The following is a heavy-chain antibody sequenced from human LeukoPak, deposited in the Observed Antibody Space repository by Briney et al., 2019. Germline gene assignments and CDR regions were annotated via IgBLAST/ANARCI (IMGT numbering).Heavy chain of an antibody. V-gene: IGHV3-64D*09. D-gene: IGHD3-22*01. CDR1: GFTFRTYA. CDR3: VKDKYYDNSAYRSGAFDI. J-gene: IGHJ3*02. Sequence: GGSLRLSCTASGFTFRTYAMHWVRQAPGKGLECVSTISSNGGRTYYADSVKGRFTISRDNSKNTLYLQMSSLRADDTSVYYCVKDKYYDNSAYRSGAFDIWGQGAMVTVSS. CDR2: ISSNGGRT.